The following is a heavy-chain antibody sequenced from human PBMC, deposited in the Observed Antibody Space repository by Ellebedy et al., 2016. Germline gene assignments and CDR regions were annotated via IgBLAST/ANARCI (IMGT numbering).Heavy chain of an antibody. CDR3: ARVGRGNSAGMDV. Sequence: SETLSLTCTVSGGSISNYYWSWIRQPPGKGLEWIGYIYYSGSTNYNPSLESRVTISVDTSKNQFSLKLSSVTAADTAVYYCARVGRGNSAGMDVWGKGTTVTVSS. D-gene: IGHD4-23*01. CDR2: IYYSGST. CDR1: GGSISNYY. J-gene: IGHJ6*04. V-gene: IGHV4-59*01.